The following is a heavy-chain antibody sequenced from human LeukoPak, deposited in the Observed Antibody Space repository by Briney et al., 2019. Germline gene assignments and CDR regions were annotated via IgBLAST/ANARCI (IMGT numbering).Heavy chain of an antibody. CDR1: GGSISSYY. CDR2: IYCSGST. D-gene: IGHD4-17*01. Sequence: SETLSLTCTVSGGSISSYYWSWIRQPPGKGLEWIGYIYCSGSTYYNPSLKSRVTISVDTSKNQFSLKLSSVTAADTAMYYCARGFGDYVRYFDFWGQGTLVTVSS. J-gene: IGHJ4*02. V-gene: IGHV4-59*01. CDR3: ARGFGDYVRYFDF.